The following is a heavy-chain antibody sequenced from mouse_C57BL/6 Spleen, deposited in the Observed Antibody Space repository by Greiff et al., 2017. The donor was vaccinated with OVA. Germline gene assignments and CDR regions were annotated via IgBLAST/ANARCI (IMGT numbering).Heavy chain of an antibody. CDR1: GYSITSGYY. CDR3: AREEYYFDY. CDR2: ISYDGSN. J-gene: IGHJ2*01. V-gene: IGHV3-6*01. Sequence: EVQRVESGPGLVKPSQSLSLTCSVTGYSITSGYYWNWIRQFPGNKLEWMGYISYDGSNNYNPSLKNRISITRDTSTNQFFLKLNSVTTEDTATYYCAREEYYFDYWGQGTTLTVSS.